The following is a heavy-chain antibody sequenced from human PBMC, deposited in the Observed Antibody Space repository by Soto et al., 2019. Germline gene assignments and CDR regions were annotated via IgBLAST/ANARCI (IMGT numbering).Heavy chain of an antibody. CDR2: IYYSGST. Sequence: SETLSLTCTVSGGSVSSGSYYWSWIRQPPGKGLEWIGYIYYSGSTNYNPSLKSRVTISVDTSKNQFSLKLSSVTAADTAVYYCARDSMVRGVTGYYYYGMDVWGQGTTVTVSS. J-gene: IGHJ6*02. CDR1: GGSVSSGSYY. D-gene: IGHD3-10*01. CDR3: ARDSMVRGVTGYYYYGMDV. V-gene: IGHV4-61*01.